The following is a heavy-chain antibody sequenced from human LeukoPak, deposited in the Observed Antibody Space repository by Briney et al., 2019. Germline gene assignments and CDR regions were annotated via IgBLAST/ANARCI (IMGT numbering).Heavy chain of an antibody. CDR3: VRVGDFWTVPY. J-gene: IGHJ4*02. D-gene: IGHD3/OR15-3a*01. V-gene: IGHV4-59*01. CDR1: GDSMNNYY. Sequence: PSETLSLTCTVSGDSMNNYYWVWIRQSPGKGLEWIGNVYYTGSTNYKPSLKSRVTMTSDTSKNQFSLRLTSMTAADTAVYYCVRVGDFWTVPYWGQGTLVTVSS. CDR2: VYYTGST.